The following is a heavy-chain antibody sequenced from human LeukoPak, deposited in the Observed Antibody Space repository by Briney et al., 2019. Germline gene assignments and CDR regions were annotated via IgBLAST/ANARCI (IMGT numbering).Heavy chain of an antibody. CDR2: IYTSGST. CDR1: GGSISSGSYY. J-gene: IGHJ3*02. V-gene: IGHV4-61*02. Sequence: SSETLSLTCTVSGGSISSGSYYWSWIRQPAGKGLEWIGRIYTSGSTNYNPSLKSRVTISVDTSKNQFSLKLSSVTAADTAVYYCARGGVTIFGGDAFDIWGQGTMVTVSS. CDR3: ARGGVTIFGGDAFDI. D-gene: IGHD3-3*01.